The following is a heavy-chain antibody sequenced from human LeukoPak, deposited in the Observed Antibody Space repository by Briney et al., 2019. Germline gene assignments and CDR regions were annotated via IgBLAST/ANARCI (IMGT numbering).Heavy chain of an antibody. Sequence: PGGSLRLSCAASKFTFSSYAMNWVRQAPGKGLEWVSAISGSGGSIYYTDSVKGRFTISRDNSKNTLFLQMNSLGAEDTAVYYCAKVWGSYSTGYFDYWGQGTLVTVSS. D-gene: IGHD1-26*01. J-gene: IGHJ4*02. V-gene: IGHV3-23*01. CDR1: KFTFSSYA. CDR2: ISGSGGSI. CDR3: AKVWGSYSTGYFDY.